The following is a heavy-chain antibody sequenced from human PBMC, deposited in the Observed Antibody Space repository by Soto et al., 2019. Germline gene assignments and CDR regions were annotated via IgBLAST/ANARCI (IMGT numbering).Heavy chain of an antibody. V-gene: IGHV1-69*02. CDR3: ARAPEGEYNWFDP. Sequence: SVKVSFKASGGTFSSYTISWVRQAPGQGLEWMGRIIPILGIANYAQKFQGRVTITADKSTSTAYMELSSLRSEDTAVYYCARAPEGEYNWFDPWGQGTLVTVSS. J-gene: IGHJ5*02. CDR1: GGTFSSYT. D-gene: IGHD3-10*01. CDR2: IIPILGIA.